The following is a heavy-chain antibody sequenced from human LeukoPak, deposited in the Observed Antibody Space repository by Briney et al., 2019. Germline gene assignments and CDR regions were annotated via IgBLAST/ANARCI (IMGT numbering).Heavy chain of an antibody. D-gene: IGHD1-14*01. V-gene: IGHV3-23*01. CDR1: GFTFSSYG. J-gene: IGHJ6*03. CDR3: ARSGSYYYYYMDV. Sequence: GGTLRLSCAASGFTFSSYGMSWVRQAPGKGLEWVSAISGSGGSTYYADSVKGRFTISRDNAKNTLYLQMNSLRAEDTAVYYCARSGSYYYYYMDVWGKGTTVTVSS. CDR2: ISGSGGST.